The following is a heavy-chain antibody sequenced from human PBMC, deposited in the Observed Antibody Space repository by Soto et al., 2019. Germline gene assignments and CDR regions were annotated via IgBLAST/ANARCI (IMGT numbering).Heavy chain of an antibody. D-gene: IGHD2-8*01. J-gene: IGHJ5*02. V-gene: IGHV4-39*01. Sequence: SETLSLTCTVSGGSISSSSYYWGWIRQPPGKGLEWIGSIYYSGSTYYNPSLKSRVTISVDTSKNQFSLKLSSVTAADTAVYYCARVLGYCTNGVCYGTNWFDPWGQGTLVTVSS. CDR3: ARVLGYCTNGVCYGTNWFDP. CDR2: IYYSGST. CDR1: GGSISSSSYY.